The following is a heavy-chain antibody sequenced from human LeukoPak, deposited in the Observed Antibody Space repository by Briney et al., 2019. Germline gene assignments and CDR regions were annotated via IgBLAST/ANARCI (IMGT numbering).Heavy chain of an antibody. V-gene: IGHV5-51*01. CDR3: ASRPFETTVVPWDFY. CDR2: ISPDDSDT. Sequence: KAGESLKISCQGSGYDFSKYWIAWVRQVSGKGLEWMGIISPDDSDTRYSPAFQGQVIFSVDQSISTAYLQWSSLKASDTAMYYCASRPFETTVVPWDFYWGQGTQVTVSS. D-gene: IGHD4-23*01. J-gene: IGHJ4*02. CDR1: GYDFSKYW.